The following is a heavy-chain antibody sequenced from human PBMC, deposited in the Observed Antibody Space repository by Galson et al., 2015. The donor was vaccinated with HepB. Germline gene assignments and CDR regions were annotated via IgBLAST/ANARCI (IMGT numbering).Heavy chain of an antibody. Sequence: SLRLSCAASGFSFSNYGMDWVRQAPGKGLEFVSGISSNGGITDYADSVKGRFTISRDNSKNTLYLQMSSLRPEDTAVFYCVSLGYCSSTSCYNWGQGTLVTVSS. J-gene: IGHJ4*02. D-gene: IGHD2-2*02. V-gene: IGHV3-64D*06. CDR3: VSLGYCSSTSCYN. CDR2: ISSNGGIT. CDR1: GFSFSNYG.